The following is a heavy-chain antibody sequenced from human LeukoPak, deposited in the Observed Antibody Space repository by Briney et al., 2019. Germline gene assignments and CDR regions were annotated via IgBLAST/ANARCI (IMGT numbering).Heavy chain of an antibody. CDR2: ITPIFGTA. J-gene: IGHJ6*03. CDR3: AKDRVVAAHYYYYMDV. Sequence: GASVKVSCKASGGTFSSYAISWVRQAPGQGLEWMGRITPIFGTANYAQKFQGRVTITTDESTSTAYMELSSLRSEDTAVYYCAKDRVVAAHYYYYMDVWGKGTTVTVSS. V-gene: IGHV1-69*05. CDR1: GGTFSSYA. D-gene: IGHD2-15*01.